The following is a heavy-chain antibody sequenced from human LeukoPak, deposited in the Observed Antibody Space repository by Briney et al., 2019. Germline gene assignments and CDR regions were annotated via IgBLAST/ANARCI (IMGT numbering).Heavy chain of an antibody. CDR2: ISYDGSNK. V-gene: IGHV3-30*18. J-gene: IGHJ4*02. CDR3: AKAFYDSSGSPVDY. Sequence: PGGSLRLSCAASGFTFSSYGMHWVCQAPGKGLEWVAVISYDGSNKYYADSVKGRFTISRDNSKNTLYLQMNSLRAEDTAVYYCAKAFYDSSGSPVDYWGQGTLVTVSS. CDR1: GFTFSSYG. D-gene: IGHD3-22*01.